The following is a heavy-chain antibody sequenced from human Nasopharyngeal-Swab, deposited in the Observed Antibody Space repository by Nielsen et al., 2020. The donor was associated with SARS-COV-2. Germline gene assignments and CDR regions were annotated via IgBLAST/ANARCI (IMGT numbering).Heavy chain of an antibody. CDR1: GYSFTSYW. D-gene: IGHD3-22*01. V-gene: IGHV5-51*01. J-gene: IGHJ2*01. CDR2: IYPGDSDT. Sequence: GGSLTLSCKVSGYSFTSYWIGWGRQMPGKGREGMGMIYPGDSDTRYSPSFQGQVTISADKSNSTAYLQWSSLKASDTAMYYCARSPPYYYDSSGPWYFDLWGRGTLVTVSS. CDR3: ARSPPYYYDSSGPWYFDL.